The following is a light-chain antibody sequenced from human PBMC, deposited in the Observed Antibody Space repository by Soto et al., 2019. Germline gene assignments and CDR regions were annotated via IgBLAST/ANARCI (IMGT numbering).Light chain of an antibody. V-gene: IGKV1-33*01. CDR3: QQYDALPPT. CDR1: HDISNS. CDR2: SAS. J-gene: IGKJ4*01. Sequence: DIQMTQSPSSLSASAGDRVTITCQASHDISNSLNWYQQRFGKAPNLLIYSASNLETGVPSRFSGSGSGTDFTLTISNLQPEDVATYFCQQYDALPPTFGGGTKLQIK.